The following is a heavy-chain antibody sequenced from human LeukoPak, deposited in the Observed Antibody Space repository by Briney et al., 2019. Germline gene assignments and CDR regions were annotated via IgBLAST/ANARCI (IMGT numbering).Heavy chain of an antibody. D-gene: IGHD3-10*01. Sequence: SGGSLRLSCAASEFTFSDYYMSWIRQAPGKGLAWVSYISSTSSTKYYADSVKGRFTISRDNAKSSLYLQMNSLRAEDTAVYYCARCGDGLPCDFDYWGQGTLVTVSS. CDR1: EFTFSDYY. J-gene: IGHJ4*02. CDR3: ARCGDGLPCDFDY. CDR2: ISSTSSTK. V-gene: IGHV3-11*04.